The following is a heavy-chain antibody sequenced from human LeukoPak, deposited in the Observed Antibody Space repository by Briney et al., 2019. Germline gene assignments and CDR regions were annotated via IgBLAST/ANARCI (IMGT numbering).Heavy chain of an antibody. Sequence: SETLSLTCAVYGGSFSGYYWSLIRQPPGKGLEWIGESNHSGSTNYNPSLKSRVTISVDTSKNQFSLKLSSVTAADTAVYYCARDQSHSSSWYYFDYWGQGTLVTVSS. V-gene: IGHV4-34*01. CDR2: SNHSGST. CDR3: ARDQSHSSSWYYFDY. CDR1: GGSFSGYY. D-gene: IGHD6-13*01. J-gene: IGHJ4*02.